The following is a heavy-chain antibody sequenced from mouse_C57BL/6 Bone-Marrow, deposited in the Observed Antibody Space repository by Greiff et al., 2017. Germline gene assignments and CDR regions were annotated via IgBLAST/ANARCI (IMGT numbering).Heavy chain of an antibody. J-gene: IGHJ4*01. D-gene: IGHD2-3*01. CDR3: AREPGVGDGYYYYYAMDY. CDR1: GYTFTSYW. V-gene: IGHV1-59*01. CDR2: IDPSDSYT. Sequence: VQLQQSGAELVRPGTSVKLSCKASGYTFTSYWMHWVKQRPGQGLEWIGVIDPSDSYTNYNQKFKGKATLTVDTSSSTAYMQLSSLTSEDSAVYYCAREPGVGDGYYYYYAMDYWGQGTSVTVSS.